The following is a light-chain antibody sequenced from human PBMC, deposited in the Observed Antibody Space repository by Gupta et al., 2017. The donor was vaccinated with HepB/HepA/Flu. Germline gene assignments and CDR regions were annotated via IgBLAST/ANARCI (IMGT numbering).Light chain of an antibody. Sequence: QSAATPPRSVSGSPGQSVTISCTGTSSDVGGYNYVSCYQQPAANAPILMIYDVSKRPSGLPDRFSASKAGNTASLTTSGHQAEDGADYYCSSYAGSYTLVFGGGTKLTVL. CDR2: DVS. CDR3: SSYAGSYTLV. CDR1: SSDVGGYNY. V-gene: IGLV2-11*01. J-gene: IGLJ2*01.